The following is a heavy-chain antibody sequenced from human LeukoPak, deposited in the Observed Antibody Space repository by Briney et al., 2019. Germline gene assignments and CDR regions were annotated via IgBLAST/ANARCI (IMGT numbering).Heavy chain of an antibody. Sequence: GGSLRLSCAASGLAFSTYSMSWVRQAPGKGLYWVSGISASGSSTYYADSVKGRFTISRDNSKNTLYLQMNNLSAEDTAVYYCARETSGSFPYWGQGTLVTVSS. D-gene: IGHD2-15*01. J-gene: IGHJ4*02. CDR3: ARETSGSFPY. CDR1: GLAFSTYS. CDR2: ISASGSST. V-gene: IGHV3-23*01.